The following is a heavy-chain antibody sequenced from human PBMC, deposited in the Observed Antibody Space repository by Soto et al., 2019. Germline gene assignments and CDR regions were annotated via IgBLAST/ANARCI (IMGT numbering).Heavy chain of an antibody. CDR2: IKQDGSEK. CDR1: GFTFSSYW. J-gene: IGHJ5*02. Sequence: PGWSIKLSCAACGFTFSSYWVSWVRKDPGKGLEWVANIKQDGSEKYYVDSVKGRFTISRDNAKNSLYLQMSSLRAEDTAVYYCARESYSSPYNWFDPWGQGTLVTVSS. D-gene: IGHD2-15*01. V-gene: IGHV3-7*01. CDR3: ARESYSSPYNWFDP.